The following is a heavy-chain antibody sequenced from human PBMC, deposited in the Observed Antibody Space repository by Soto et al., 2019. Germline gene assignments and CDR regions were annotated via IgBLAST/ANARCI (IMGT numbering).Heavy chain of an antibody. CDR3: AGGERQPDIVATVTYYGMDV. CDR1: GYSFTSYW. J-gene: IGHJ6*02. V-gene: IGHV5-10-1*01. CDR2: IDPSDSYT. Sequence: PGESLKISCKGSGYSFTSYWISWVRQMPGKGLEWMGRIDPSDSYTNYSPSFQGHVTISADKSISTAYLQWSNLKASDTAMYYCAGGERQPDIVATVTYYGMDVWGQGTTVTVSS. D-gene: IGHD5-12*01.